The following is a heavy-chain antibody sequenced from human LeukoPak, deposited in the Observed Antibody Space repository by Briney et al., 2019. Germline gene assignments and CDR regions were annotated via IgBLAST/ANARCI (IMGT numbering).Heavy chain of an antibody. Sequence: PGRSLRLSCAASGFTFSSYGMHWVRQAPGKGLEWVAVISYDGSNKYYADSVKGRFTISRDNSKNTLYLQMNSLRAEDTAVYYCAKGVHWFDPWGQGTLVTVSS. D-gene: IGHD3-10*01. CDR2: ISYDGSNK. J-gene: IGHJ5*02. CDR3: AKGVHWFDP. CDR1: GFTFSSYG. V-gene: IGHV3-30*18.